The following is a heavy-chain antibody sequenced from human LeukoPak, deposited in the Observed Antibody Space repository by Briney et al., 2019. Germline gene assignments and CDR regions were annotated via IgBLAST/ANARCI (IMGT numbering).Heavy chain of an antibody. Sequence: GGSLRLSCAASGFTFSSYAMSWVRQAPGKGLEWVSAISGSGGSTYYADSVRGRFTISRDNSKNTLYLQMNSLRAGDTALYYCAKESLRGHSYGFDNWGQGTLVTVSS. CDR3: AKESLRGHSYGFDN. J-gene: IGHJ4*02. D-gene: IGHD5-18*01. V-gene: IGHV3-23*01. CDR1: GFTFSSYA. CDR2: ISGSGGST.